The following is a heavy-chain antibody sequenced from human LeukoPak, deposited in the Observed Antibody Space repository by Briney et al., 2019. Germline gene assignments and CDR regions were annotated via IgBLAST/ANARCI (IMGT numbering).Heavy chain of an antibody. CDR2: INHSGST. J-gene: IGHJ4*02. Sequence: SETLSLTCAVYGGSFSGYYWSWIRQPPGKGLEWIGEINHSGSTNYNPSLKSRVTISVDTSKNQFSLKLNSVTAADTAVYYCARHDGRYSSGWDFDYWGQGTLVTVSS. V-gene: IGHV4-34*01. CDR1: GGSFSGYY. D-gene: IGHD6-19*01. CDR3: ARHDGRYSSGWDFDY.